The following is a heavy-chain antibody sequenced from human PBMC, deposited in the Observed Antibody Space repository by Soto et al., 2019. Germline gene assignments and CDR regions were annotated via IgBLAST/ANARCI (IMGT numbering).Heavy chain of an antibody. CDR2: IYYSGST. CDR3: ARDRSNWAFDY. Sequence: QVQLQESGPGLVKPSQTLSLTCTVSGGSISSGGYYWSWIRQYPGKGLEWIGYIYYSGSTYYNPSLKSRVTISVDTSKNQFSLKLSSVTAADPAVYYCARDRSNWAFDYWGQGTLFTVSS. V-gene: IGHV4-31*03. J-gene: IGHJ4*02. CDR1: GGSISSGGYY. D-gene: IGHD7-27*01.